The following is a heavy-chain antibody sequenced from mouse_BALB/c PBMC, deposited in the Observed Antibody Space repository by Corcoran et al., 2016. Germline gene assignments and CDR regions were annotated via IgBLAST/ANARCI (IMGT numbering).Heavy chain of an antibody. V-gene: IGHV1-4*01. CDR2: INPSSGYT. CDR1: GHTFTSYT. D-gene: IGHD2-12*01. J-gene: IGHJ2*01. CDR3: ARESYYYCDY. Sequence: QVQLQQSGAELASPGASVKLSCKASGHTFTSYTMHWVKQRPGQGLEWIGYINPSSGYTNYNQKFKDKATLTADKSSSTAYMQLSSLTSEDSAVYYCARESYYYCDYWGQGTTLTVSS.